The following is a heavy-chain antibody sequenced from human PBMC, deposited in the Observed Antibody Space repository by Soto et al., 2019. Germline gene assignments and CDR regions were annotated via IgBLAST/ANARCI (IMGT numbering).Heavy chain of an antibody. CDR3: GRGGGNFDQ. Sequence: EVRLVESGGGLVQPGGSLRLTCAASGFTLSGYWMSWVRQAPGKGLEWVANIKQDGSNKYYVDSVKGRFTISRDNDKNSLYLEMNGLRVEDKAVYYCGRGGGNFDQWGQGTLVTVSP. D-gene: IGHD3-16*01. V-gene: IGHV3-7*04. CDR1: GFTLSGYW. J-gene: IGHJ4*02. CDR2: IKQDGSNK.